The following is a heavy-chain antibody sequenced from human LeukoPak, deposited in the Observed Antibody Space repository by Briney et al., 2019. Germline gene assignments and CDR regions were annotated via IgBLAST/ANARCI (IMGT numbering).Heavy chain of an antibody. Sequence: SETLSLTCAVSDYSVTSAYYWGWIRQFPGKELEWIGSIFHGETTYYNPSLESRVTISVDPSKNQFSLRLTSVTAADTAVYYCARVGSSWYWDDYWGQGTLATVSS. V-gene: IGHV4-38-2*01. D-gene: IGHD6-13*01. CDR3: ARVGSSWYWDDY. CDR2: IFHGETT. CDR1: DYSVTSAYY. J-gene: IGHJ4*02.